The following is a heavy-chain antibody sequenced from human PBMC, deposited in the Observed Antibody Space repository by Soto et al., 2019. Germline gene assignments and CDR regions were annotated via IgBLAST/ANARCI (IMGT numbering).Heavy chain of an antibody. D-gene: IGHD3-16*01. CDR1: GFTFSSYS. V-gene: IGHV3-21*01. Sequence: PGGSLRLSCAASGFTFSSYSMNWVRQAPGKGLEWVSSISTTSAYIYYADSVKGRFTISRDNAKNSLYLHMNSLRVEDTAVYYCVWPGGFDPWGQGTLVTVSS. CDR3: VWPGGFDP. CDR2: ISTTSAYI. J-gene: IGHJ5*02.